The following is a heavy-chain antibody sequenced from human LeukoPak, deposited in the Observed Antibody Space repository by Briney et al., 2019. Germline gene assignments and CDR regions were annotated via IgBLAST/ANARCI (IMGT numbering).Heavy chain of an antibody. Sequence: ASVKVSCKVSGYTFTDYYMHWVQQAPGKGLEWMGLVDPEDGETIYAEKFQGRVTITADTSTDTAYMELSSLRSEDTAVYYCATAPMTGLFDYWGQGTLVTVSS. CDR3: ATAPMTGLFDY. V-gene: IGHV1-69-2*01. CDR1: GYTFTDYY. CDR2: VDPEDGET. J-gene: IGHJ4*02. D-gene: IGHD3-9*01.